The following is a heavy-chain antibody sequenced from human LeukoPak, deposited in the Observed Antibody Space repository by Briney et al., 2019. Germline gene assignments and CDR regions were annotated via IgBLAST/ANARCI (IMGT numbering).Heavy chain of an antibody. J-gene: IGHJ3*02. CDR2: IYYSGST. CDR3: ARGPHGPDAFDI. V-gene: IGHV4-31*03. CDR1: GGSISSGGYY. Sequence: SETLSLTCTVSGGSISSGGYYWSWIRQHPGKGLEWIGYIYYSGSTYYNPSLKSRVTISVDTSKNQFSLKLSSVTAADTAVYYCARGPHGPDAFDIWGQGTMVTVSS.